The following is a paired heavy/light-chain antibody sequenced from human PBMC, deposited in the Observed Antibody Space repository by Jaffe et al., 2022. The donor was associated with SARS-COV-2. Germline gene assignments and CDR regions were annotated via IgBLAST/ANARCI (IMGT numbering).Heavy chain of an antibody. Sequence: EVQLLESGGGLVQPGGSLRLSCAASGFTFSNYAMSWVRQAPGKGLEWVSGISGSGGSTYYPDSVKGRFTISRDNSKNTLYLQMNSLRAEDTAVYYCAKDLEDYDFWSGLASLDPWGQGTLVTVSS. D-gene: IGHD3-3*01. J-gene: IGHJ5*02. CDR3: AKDLEDYDFWSGLASLDP. CDR1: GFTFSNYA. V-gene: IGHV3-23*01. CDR2: ISGSGGST.
Light chain of an antibody. CDR3: QQSYSTLL. CDR1: QSISSS. Sequence: DIQMTQSPSSLSASVGDRVTITCRASQSISSSLNWYQQKPGKAPKLLIYAASSLQSGVPSRFSGSGSGTDFTLTISSLQPEDFATYYCQQSYSTLLFGGGTKVEIK. CDR2: AAS. J-gene: IGKJ4*01. V-gene: IGKV1-39*01.